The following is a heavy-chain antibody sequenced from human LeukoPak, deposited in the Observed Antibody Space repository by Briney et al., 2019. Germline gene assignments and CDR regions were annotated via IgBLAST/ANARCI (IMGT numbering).Heavy chain of an antibody. V-gene: IGHV3-30*18. CDR2: ISYDGSNK. J-gene: IGHJ4*02. D-gene: IGHD4-23*01. CDR1: GFTFSSYG. CDR3: AKARYFDYGGTSFDY. Sequence: GGSLRLSCAASGFTFSSYGMHWVRQAPGKGLEWVAVISYDGSNKYYADSVKGRFTISRDNSKNTLYLQMNSLRAEDTAVYYCAKARYFDYGGTSFDYWGQGTLVTVSS.